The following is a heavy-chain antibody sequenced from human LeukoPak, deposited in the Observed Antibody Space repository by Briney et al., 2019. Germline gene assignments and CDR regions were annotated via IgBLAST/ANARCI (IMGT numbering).Heavy chain of an antibody. J-gene: IGHJ4*02. CDR3: ARYDDSASHFAY. V-gene: IGHV4-59*08. CDR1: GGSISSYY. D-gene: IGHD4-17*01. Sequence: SETLSLTCTVSGGSISSYYWSWIRQPPGKGLEWIGYIYYSGSTKYYPSLKSRVTISVDTSKNQLSLKLSSVTAADTAVYYCARYDDSASHFAYWGQGTLVTVSS. CDR2: IYYSGST.